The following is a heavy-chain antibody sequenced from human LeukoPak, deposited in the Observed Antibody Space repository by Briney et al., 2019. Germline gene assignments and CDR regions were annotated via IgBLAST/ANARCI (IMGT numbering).Heavy chain of an antibody. Sequence: ASVKVSCRASGYTFINYYMHWVRQAPGQSLEWMGWINPKSGGTNYAQKFQGRVTMTRDTSISTAYMELSRLRSDDTAVYYCARAGYSYGEPFDYWGQGTLVTVSS. V-gene: IGHV1-2*02. J-gene: IGHJ4*02. D-gene: IGHD5-18*01. CDR2: INPKSGGT. CDR1: GYTFINYY. CDR3: ARAGYSYGEPFDY.